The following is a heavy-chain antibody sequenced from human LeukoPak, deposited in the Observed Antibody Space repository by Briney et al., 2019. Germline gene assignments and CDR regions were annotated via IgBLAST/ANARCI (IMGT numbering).Heavy chain of an antibody. V-gene: IGHV4-59*01. CDR1: GGSISSYY. D-gene: IGHD1-26*01. Sequence: SETLSLTCTVSGGSISSYYWSWIRQPPGKGLEWIGCIYYSGSTNYNPSLKSRVTISVDTSKNQFSLKLSSVTAADTAVYYCARVMYSGSYYYYYYMDVWGKGTTVTVPS. J-gene: IGHJ6*03. CDR2: IYYSGST. CDR3: ARVMYSGSYYYYYYMDV.